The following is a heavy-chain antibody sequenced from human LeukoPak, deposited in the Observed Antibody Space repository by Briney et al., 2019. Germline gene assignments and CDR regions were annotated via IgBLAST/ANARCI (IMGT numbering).Heavy chain of an antibody. D-gene: IGHD1-26*01. CDR3: VKDRRYSGSYWVFDY. J-gene: IGHJ4*02. V-gene: IGHV3-64D*06. CDR2: ISSNGGST. CDR1: GFTFSSYA. Sequence: GGSLRLSCSASGFTFSSYAMHWVRQAPGKGLEYVSAISSNGGSTYYADSVKGRFTISRDNSKNTLYLQMSSLRAEDTAVYYCVKDRRYSGSYWVFDYWGQGTLVTASS.